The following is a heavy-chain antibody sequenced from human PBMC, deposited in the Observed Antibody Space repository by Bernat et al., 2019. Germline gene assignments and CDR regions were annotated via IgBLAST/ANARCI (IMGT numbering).Heavy chain of an antibody. CDR2: IYYSGST. D-gene: IGHD3-10*01. CDR1: GGSISSSSYY. J-gene: IGHJ3*02. V-gene: IGHV4-39*01. CDR3: ASSYYYGSGSYLDI. Sequence: QLQLQESGPGLVKPSETLSLTCTVSGGSISSSSYYWGWIRQPPGKGLEWIGRIYYSGSTYYNPSLKSRVTISVGTSKNQFSLKLSSVTAADTAVYYCASSYYYGSGSYLDIWGQGTMVTVSS.